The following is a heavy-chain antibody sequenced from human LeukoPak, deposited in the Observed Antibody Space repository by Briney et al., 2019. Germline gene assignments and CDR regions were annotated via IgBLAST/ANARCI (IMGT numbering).Heavy chain of an antibody. J-gene: IGHJ4*02. CDR1: GFTVSSSY. V-gene: IGHV3-53*05. CDR2: IYAGGTT. Sequence: GGSLRLSCAASGFTVSSSYMSWVRQAPGKGLEWVSVIYAGGTTYYPDSVKGRFTISRDNSKNTPYLQMDSLRSEDMAVYYCATNGYSGTYNRYFDSWGQGTLVTVSS. D-gene: IGHD1-26*01. CDR3: ATNGYSGTYNRYFDS.